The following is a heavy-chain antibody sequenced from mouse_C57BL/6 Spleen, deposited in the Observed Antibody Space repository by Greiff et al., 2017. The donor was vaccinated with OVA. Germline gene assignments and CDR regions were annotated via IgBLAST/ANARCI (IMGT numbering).Heavy chain of an antibody. CDR3: ARSGFYYGSSYRYFDV. Sequence: QVQLQQSGAELVKPGASVKISCKASGYAFSSYWMNWVKQRPGKGLEWIGQIYPGDGDTNYNGKFKGKATLTADKSSSTAYMQLSSLTSEDSAVYFCARSGFYYGSSYRYFDVWGTGTTVTVSS. V-gene: IGHV1-80*01. D-gene: IGHD1-1*01. CDR1: GYAFSSYW. J-gene: IGHJ1*03. CDR2: IYPGDGDT.